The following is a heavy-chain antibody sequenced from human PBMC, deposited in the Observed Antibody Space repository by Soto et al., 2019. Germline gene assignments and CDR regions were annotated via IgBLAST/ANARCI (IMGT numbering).Heavy chain of an antibody. D-gene: IGHD3-22*01. CDR2: IIPMFAKA. CDR1: GGTFSRYG. V-gene: IGHV1-69*13. J-gene: IGHJ4*02. CDR3: TRDGTLYDSSAYYYLY. Sequence: PGPSVKVSCTASGGTFSRYGISWVRQAPGQGLEWMGGIIPMFAKANYAQKFQDRATITADESTGTAYMELRSLRFEDTAVYYCTRDGTLYDSSAYYYLYWGQGTLVTVSS.